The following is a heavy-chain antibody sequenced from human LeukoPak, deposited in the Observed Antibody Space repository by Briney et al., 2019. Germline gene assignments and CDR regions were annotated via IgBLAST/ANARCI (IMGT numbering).Heavy chain of an antibody. CDR3: ARGKIAAAGRFDY. D-gene: IGHD6-13*01. CDR1: GYTFINYY. J-gene: IGHJ4*02. Sequence: GASVKVSCKASGYTFINYYMHWVRQAPGQGLEWMAWINPNSGGTNSAQKFQGRVTMTSDTSISTAYMELSSLRSGDTAVYYCARGKIAAAGRFDYWGQGTLVTVSS. CDR2: INPNSGGT. V-gene: IGHV1-2*02.